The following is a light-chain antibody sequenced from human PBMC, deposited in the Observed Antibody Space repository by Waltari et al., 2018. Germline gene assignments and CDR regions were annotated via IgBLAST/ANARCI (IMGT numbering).Light chain of an antibody. CDR1: PSVSSTN. J-gene: IGKJ2*01. Sequence: VVLTQSPDTLSLSPGESAALPCRAQPSVSSTNLAWYPQKPGQAPSHLLYGASFRATCVPDRFSGSGSGTDFTLTISRLEAEDFALYYCHQYGTSPFTFGRGTKLQIK. CDR2: GAS. CDR3: HQYGTSPFT. V-gene: IGKV3-20*01.